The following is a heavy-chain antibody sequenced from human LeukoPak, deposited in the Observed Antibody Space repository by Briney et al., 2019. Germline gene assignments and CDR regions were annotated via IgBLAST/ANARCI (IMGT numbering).Heavy chain of an antibody. J-gene: IGHJ5*02. V-gene: IGHV1-24*01. D-gene: IGHD3-10*01. Sequence: GASVKVSCKVSGYNFKELSIHWVRQTPGKGIEWVGGLDPEDVETIYAQKFQGRVTMTEDTSTDTAYMELSSLRSEDTAVYYCAALWFGDLLGNWFDPWGQGTLVTVSS. CDR1: GYNFKELS. CDR3: AALWFGDLLGNWFDP. CDR2: LDPEDVET.